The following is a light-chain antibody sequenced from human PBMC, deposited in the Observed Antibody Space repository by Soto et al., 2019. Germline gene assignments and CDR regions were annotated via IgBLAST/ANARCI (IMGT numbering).Light chain of an antibody. CDR2: EVN. J-gene: IGLJ2*01. Sequence: QSALTQPPSASGSPGQSVTISCTGTSSDVGGYNYVSWYQQHPGKAPKLMIYEVNKRPSGVPDRFSGSKSGNTASLTVSGLQAEDEADYYCSSYAGSNKFVVFGGGTKLTVL. V-gene: IGLV2-8*01. CDR1: SSDVGGYNY. CDR3: SSYAGSNKFVV.